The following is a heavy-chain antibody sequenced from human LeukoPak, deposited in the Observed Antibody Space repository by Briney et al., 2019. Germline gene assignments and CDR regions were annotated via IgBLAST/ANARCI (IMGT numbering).Heavy chain of an antibody. Sequence: SETLSLTCAVSAGSISSNNWWSWVRQPPGKGLEWIGEIYHSGSTNYNPSLKSRVTISVDKSKNQFSLKLNFVTAADTAVYYCARDRGLELRGRDGFDIWGQGTMVTVSS. CDR2: IYHSGST. V-gene: IGHV4-4*02. J-gene: IGHJ3*02. D-gene: IGHD1-7*01. CDR1: AGSISSNNW. CDR3: ARDRGLELRGRDGFDI.